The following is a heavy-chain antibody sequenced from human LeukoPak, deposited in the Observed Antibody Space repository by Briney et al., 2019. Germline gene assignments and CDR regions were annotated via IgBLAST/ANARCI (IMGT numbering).Heavy chain of an antibody. CDR1: GGSISSSSYY. Sequence: SENLSLTCTVSGGSISSSSYYWGWIRQPPGKGLEWIGSIYYSGSTYYNPSLKSRVTISVDTSKNQFSLKLSSVAAADTAVYYCARGWVTTSPFWDWGQGTLVTVSS. D-gene: IGHD4-17*01. CDR3: ARGWVTTSPFWD. CDR2: IYYSGST. V-gene: IGHV4-39*07. J-gene: IGHJ4*02.